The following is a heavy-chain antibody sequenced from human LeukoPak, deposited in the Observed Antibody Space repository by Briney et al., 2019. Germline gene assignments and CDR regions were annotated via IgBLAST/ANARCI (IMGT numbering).Heavy chain of an antibody. V-gene: IGHV1-18*01. CDR2: ISAYNGNT. CDR1: GYTFTSYG. CDR3: ARDLGSGWFNGWFDP. Sequence: ASVKVSCKASGYTFTSYGISWVRQAPGQGLEWMGWISAYNGNTNYAQKLQGRVTMTTDTSTSTAYMELGSLRSDDTAVYYCARDLGSGWFNGWFDPWGQGTLVTVSS. D-gene: IGHD6-19*01. J-gene: IGHJ5*02.